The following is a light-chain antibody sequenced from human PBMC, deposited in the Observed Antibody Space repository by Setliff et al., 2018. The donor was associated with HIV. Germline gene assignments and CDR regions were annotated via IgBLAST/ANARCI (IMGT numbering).Light chain of an antibody. CDR2: DVS. Sequence: QSALAQPASVSGSPGQSITISCTGTSSDVGTYNAVYWYQQHPGKAPKLMIYDVSTRPSGVSNRFYGSKSGNTASLTISGLQTEDEADYYCSSYTSSSTDVFGTGTK. V-gene: IGLV2-14*01. CDR3: SSYTSSSTDV. CDR1: SSDVGTYNA. J-gene: IGLJ1*01.